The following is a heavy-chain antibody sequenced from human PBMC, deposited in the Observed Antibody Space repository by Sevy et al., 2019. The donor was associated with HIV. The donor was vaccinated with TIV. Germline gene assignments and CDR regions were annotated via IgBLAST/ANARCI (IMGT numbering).Heavy chain of an antibody. J-gene: IGHJ6*02. CDR2: ISYDGSNK. V-gene: IGHV3-30-3*01. Sequence: GGSLRLSCAASGFTFSSYAMHWVRQAPGKGLEWVAVISYDGSNKYYADSVKGRFTVSRDNSKNTLFLQMNSLRAEDTAVYYWARVVNVDTAMVRWSDYYYYGMDVWGQGTTVTVSS. D-gene: IGHD5-18*01. CDR1: GFTFSSYA. CDR3: ARVVNVDTAMVRWSDYYYYGMDV.